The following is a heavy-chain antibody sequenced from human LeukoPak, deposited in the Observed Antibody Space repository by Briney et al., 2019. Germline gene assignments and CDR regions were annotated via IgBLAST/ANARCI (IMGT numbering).Heavy chain of an antibody. Sequence: PGGSLRLSCAASEIIFSNYWMSWVRQAPGKGLEWVANIKQDGSEKYYVDSVKGRFTISRDNAKNSLYLQMNSLRAEDTAVYYCATSFSTPANYWGQGTLVTVSS. CDR1: EIIFSNYW. CDR2: IKQDGSEK. CDR3: ATSFSTPANY. V-gene: IGHV3-7*01. D-gene: IGHD2-2*01. J-gene: IGHJ4*02.